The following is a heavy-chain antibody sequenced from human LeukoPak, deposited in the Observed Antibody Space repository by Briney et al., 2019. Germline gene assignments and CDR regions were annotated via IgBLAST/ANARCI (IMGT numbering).Heavy chain of an antibody. CDR3: ARRRSLGFDP. CDR1: TGSISSYY. CDR2: IYYSGST. V-gene: IGHV4-59*01. Sequence: SETLSLTCTVSTGSISSYYWNWIRQPPGKGLEWIGFIYYSGSTNYNPSLKSRVTISVDTSKNQFSLKLSSVTAADTAVYYCARRRSLGFDPWGQGTLVTVSS. J-gene: IGHJ5*02.